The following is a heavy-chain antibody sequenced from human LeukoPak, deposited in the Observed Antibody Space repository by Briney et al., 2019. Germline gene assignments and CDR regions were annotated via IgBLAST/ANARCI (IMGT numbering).Heavy chain of an antibody. CDR2: IWYDGSDK. J-gene: IGHJ4*02. CDR3: ARDLTGTRLGGIDY. D-gene: IGHD7-27*01. CDR1: GFTFSSYG. V-gene: IGHV3-33*01. Sequence: GRSLRLSCAASGFTFSSYGMHWVRQAPGKGLEWVAVIWYDGSDKYYADSVKGRFTISRDNAKKSLYLQIKSLRAEDTAVYYCARDLTGTRLGGIDYWGQGTLVTVSS.